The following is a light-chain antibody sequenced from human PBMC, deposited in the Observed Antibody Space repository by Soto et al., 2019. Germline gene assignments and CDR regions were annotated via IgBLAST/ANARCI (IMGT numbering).Light chain of an antibody. V-gene: IGKV1-9*01. CDR3: QQYETFSGT. CDR1: QGIGSY. CDR2: DAS. Sequence: DIQLTQSPSFLSASVGDRVTITCRASQGIGSYLAWYQQKPGKVPKLLIYDASNLENGVPSRFSGSGSGTKFTLTIASLQPDDFATYYCQQYETFSGTFGPGTKVDI. J-gene: IGKJ1*01.